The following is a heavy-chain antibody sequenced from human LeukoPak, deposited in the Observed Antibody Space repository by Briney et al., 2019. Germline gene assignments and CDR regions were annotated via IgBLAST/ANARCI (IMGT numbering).Heavy chain of an antibody. CDR2: ICYSGST. V-gene: IGHV4-61*01. J-gene: IGHJ3*02. D-gene: IGHD4-23*01. Sequence: SETLSLTCTVSGGSISSSSYYWSWIRQPPGKGLEWIGYICYSGSTNYNPSLKSRVTISVDTSKNQFSLKLNSVTAADTAVYYCARYLGNSDAFDIWGQGTMVTVSS. CDR3: ARYLGNSDAFDI. CDR1: GGSISSSSYY.